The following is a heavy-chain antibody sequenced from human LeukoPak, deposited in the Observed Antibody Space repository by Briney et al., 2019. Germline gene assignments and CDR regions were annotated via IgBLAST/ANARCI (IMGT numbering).Heavy chain of an antibody. J-gene: IGHJ4*02. Sequence: GRSLRLSCAASGFTFSNYALHWVRQAPGKGLEWVAVISYDGSNKYYADSVKGRFTISRDNSKNTLYLQMNSLRAEDTAVYYCAKDEGRLLWFGELLGQGVVCWGQGTLVTVSS. V-gene: IGHV3-30*04. D-gene: IGHD3-10*01. CDR1: GFTFSNYA. CDR3: AKDEGRLLWFGELLGQGVVC. CDR2: ISYDGSNK.